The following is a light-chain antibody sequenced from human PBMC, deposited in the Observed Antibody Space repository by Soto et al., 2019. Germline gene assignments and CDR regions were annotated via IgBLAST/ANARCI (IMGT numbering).Light chain of an antibody. V-gene: IGLV2-8*01. Sequence: QSVLTQPPSASGSPGQSVTISCTGTSSDVGGYDYVSWYQHHPGKAPKLMLSEVNKRPSGVPVRFSGSKSGNTASLTVSGLQAEDEADYYCSSYAGSNNFVLFGGGTKLTVL. CDR1: SSDVGGYDY. J-gene: IGLJ3*02. CDR2: EVN. CDR3: SSYAGSNNFVL.